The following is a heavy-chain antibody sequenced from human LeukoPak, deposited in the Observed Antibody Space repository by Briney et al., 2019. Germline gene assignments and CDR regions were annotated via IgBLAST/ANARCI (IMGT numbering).Heavy chain of an antibody. CDR3: ARRRYGDYVDY. D-gene: IGHD4-17*01. CDR1: GGSISRGGYS. J-gene: IGHJ4*02. Sequence: SETLSLTCAVSGGSISRGGYSGRWIRQPPGKGLEWSGYIYHSGSTYYNPSLKSRVTISVDRSKNQFSLKLRSVTAADTAVYYCARRRYGDYVDYWGQGTLATVSS. V-gene: IGHV4-30-2*01. CDR2: IYHSGST.